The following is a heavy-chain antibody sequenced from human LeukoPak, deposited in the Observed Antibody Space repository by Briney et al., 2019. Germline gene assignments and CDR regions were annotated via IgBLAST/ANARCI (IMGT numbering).Heavy chain of an antibody. J-gene: IGHJ5*02. CDR1: GYSFTNYD. CDR3: ARDNSVGDVAWWFDP. D-gene: IGHD1-26*01. Sequence: ASVKVSCKASGYSFTNYDINWVRQATGQGLEWMGWMNPNSGNTGYAQKFQGRVTMTRNTSISTAYMELSSLRSDDTAVYYCARDNSVGDVAWWFDPWGQGTLVTVSS. CDR2: MNPNSGNT. V-gene: IGHV1-8*02.